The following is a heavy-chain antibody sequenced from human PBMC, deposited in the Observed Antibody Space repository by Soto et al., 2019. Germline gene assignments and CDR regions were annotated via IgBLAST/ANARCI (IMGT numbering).Heavy chain of an antibody. V-gene: IGHV4-31*03. D-gene: IGHD2-2*01. J-gene: IGHJ5*02. CDR1: CGSVSCCDCC. CDR2: IYNSGNA. CDR3: AKTTSTISPAVLPNWFVP. Sequence: SETLSVTCTVSCGSVSCCDCCWGWIRQRPRQGLEWIGCIYNSGNAYYNPSLHSRFIISQDTSKDQFSLRLNSLTAADSAIYYCAKTTSTISPAVLPNWFVPWGPGILVTVSS.